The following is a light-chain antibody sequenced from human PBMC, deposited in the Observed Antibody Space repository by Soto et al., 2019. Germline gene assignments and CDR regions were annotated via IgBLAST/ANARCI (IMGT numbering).Light chain of an antibody. V-gene: IGKV3-15*01. CDR2: GAS. Sequence: EIVFAQFPGPLSLSPSERVTLSCRASQSVSSNLAWYQQKPGQAPRLLIYGASTRATGIPARFSGSGSGTEFTLTISSLQSEDFAVYYCQQYNNWPPTFGQGTKVDIK. CDR1: QSVSSN. J-gene: IGKJ1*01. CDR3: QQYNNWPPT.